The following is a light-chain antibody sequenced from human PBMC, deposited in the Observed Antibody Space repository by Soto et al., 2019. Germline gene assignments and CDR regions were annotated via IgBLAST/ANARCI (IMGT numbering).Light chain of an antibody. V-gene: IGKV1-5*03. J-gene: IGKJ3*01. CDR3: QQYNSYSTT. CDR2: KAS. CDR1: QSISSW. Sequence: DIQMTQSPSTLSASVGDRVTITCRASQSISSWLAWYQQKPGKAPKLLIYKASSLESGVPSRFSGSGSGTEFSLTISSLQPDDFATYYCQQYNSYSTTFGHGTKVDIK.